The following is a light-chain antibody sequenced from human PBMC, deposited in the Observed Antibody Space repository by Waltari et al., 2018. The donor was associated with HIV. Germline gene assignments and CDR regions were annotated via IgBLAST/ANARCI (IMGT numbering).Light chain of an antibody. V-gene: IGKV1-13*02. Sequence: AIQLTQSPSSLSASVGGRVTITCRASQGLRNALAWYQQKPGSPPKLPIYDASSLEGGVPSRFSGSASETDFNLTISNLQPEDSATYYCQQFKGYPRTFGQGARLEIK. CDR3: QQFKGYPRT. J-gene: IGKJ2*01. CDR1: QGLRNA. CDR2: DAS.